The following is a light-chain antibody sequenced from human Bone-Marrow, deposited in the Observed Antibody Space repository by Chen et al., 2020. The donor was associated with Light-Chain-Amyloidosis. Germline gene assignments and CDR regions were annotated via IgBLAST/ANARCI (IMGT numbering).Light chain of an antibody. J-gene: IGLJ2*01. CDR1: SDYVGGHIY. Sequence: QSALTQPLSVSGSPGQSVTISCTGTSDYVGGHIYVSWYQQHPGKAPKLMNFDVNRRPSGVPDRFSGSKSGNTASLTISGLRAEDEGDFYCCSSPGICLFGGGTRLTVL. CDR2: DVN. V-gene: IGLV2-11*01. CDR3: CSSPGICL.